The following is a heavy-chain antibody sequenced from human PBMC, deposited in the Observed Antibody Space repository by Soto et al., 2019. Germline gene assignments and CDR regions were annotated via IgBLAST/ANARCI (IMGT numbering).Heavy chain of an antibody. Sequence: NPSETLSLTCTVSGGSISSSSYYWGWIRQPPGKGLEWIGSIYYSGSTYYNPSLKSRVTISVDTSKNQFSLKLSSVTAADTAVYYCARHKVYCSGGSCYTNDWNWFDPWGQGTLVTVSS. D-gene: IGHD2-15*01. CDR3: ARHKVYCSGGSCYTNDWNWFDP. J-gene: IGHJ5*02. CDR2: IYYSGST. CDR1: GGSISSSSYY. V-gene: IGHV4-39*01.